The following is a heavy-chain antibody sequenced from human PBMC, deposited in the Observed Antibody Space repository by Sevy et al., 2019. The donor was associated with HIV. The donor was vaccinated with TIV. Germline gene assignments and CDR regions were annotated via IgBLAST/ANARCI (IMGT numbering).Heavy chain of an antibody. CDR2: ISTGGGST. J-gene: IGHJ4*02. V-gene: IGHV3-23*01. CDR3: AKSLPSSSTWYRSNYFDY. CDR1: RFTFSSYA. Sequence: GGSLRLSCAASRFTFSSYAMSWVRQAPGKGLEWVSAISTGGGSTFYADSVRGRFTVSRDNSKNTLYLQMNSLRAEDRAVYYCAKSLPSSSTWYRSNYFDYWGQGTLVTVSS. D-gene: IGHD6-13*01.